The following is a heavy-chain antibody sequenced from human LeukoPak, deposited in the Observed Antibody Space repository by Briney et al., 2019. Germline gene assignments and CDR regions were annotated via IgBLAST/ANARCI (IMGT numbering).Heavy chain of an antibody. CDR2: IGDTGRAK. J-gene: IGHJ2*01. V-gene: IGHV3-30*03. CDR1: GFTFSRHG. Sequence: GRSLRLSCAASGFTFSRHGMHWVRQAPGKGLEWVAVIGDTGRAKYYADSVEGRFTASRDNFKNTLYLEMNSLRYDDTALYYCAREAAWGNWYFDHWGRGTLVTVSS. CDR3: AREAAWGNWYFDH. D-gene: IGHD3-16*01.